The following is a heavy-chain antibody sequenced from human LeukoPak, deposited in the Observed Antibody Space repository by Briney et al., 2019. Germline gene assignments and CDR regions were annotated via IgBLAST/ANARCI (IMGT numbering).Heavy chain of an antibody. Sequence: SVKVSCKASGGTFSSYAISWVRQAPGQGLEWMGRIIPIFGTANYAQKFQGRVTITTDGSTSTAYMELSSLRSEDTAVYYCASGILGYSYGSHFDYWGQGTLVTVSS. CDR2: IIPIFGTA. D-gene: IGHD5-18*01. CDR1: GGTFSSYA. V-gene: IGHV1-69*05. J-gene: IGHJ4*02. CDR3: ASGILGYSYGSHFDY.